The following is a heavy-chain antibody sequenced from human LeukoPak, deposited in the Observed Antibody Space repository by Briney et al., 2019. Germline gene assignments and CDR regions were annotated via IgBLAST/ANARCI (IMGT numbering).Heavy chain of an antibody. J-gene: IGHJ4*02. Sequence: GGSLRLSCAASGFMFSSYSMNWVRQAPGKGLEWVSYITSSSSTIFYADSVKGRFTISRDNAKNSLYLQMNSLRDDDTAVYYCARETSGSFPYWGQGTLVTVSS. CDR3: ARETSGSFPY. CDR2: ITSSSSTI. V-gene: IGHV3-48*02. CDR1: GFMFSSYS. D-gene: IGHD2-15*01.